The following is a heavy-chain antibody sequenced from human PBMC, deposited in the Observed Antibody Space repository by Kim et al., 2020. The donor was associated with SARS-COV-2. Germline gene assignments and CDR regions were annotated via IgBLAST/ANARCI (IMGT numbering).Heavy chain of an antibody. V-gene: IGHV4-34*01. CDR3: ASVLQPNYYYYYYMDV. Sequence: SETLSLTCAVYGGSFSGYYWSWIRQPPGKGLEWIGEINHSGSTNYNPSLKSRVTISVDTSKNQFSLKLSSVTAADTAVYYCASVLQPNYYYYYYMDVWGKGTTVTVSS. CDR1: GGSFSGYY. D-gene: IGHD4-4*01. CDR2: INHSGST. J-gene: IGHJ6*03.